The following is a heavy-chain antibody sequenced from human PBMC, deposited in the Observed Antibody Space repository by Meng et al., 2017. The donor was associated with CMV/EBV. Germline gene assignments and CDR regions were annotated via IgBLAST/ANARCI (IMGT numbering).Heavy chain of an antibody. CDR3: AREGDTADN. CDR2: MSAYDGET. Sequence: ASCKTSGYMLINYGITWVRQAPGQGPEWMGWMSAYDGETKYAQKFQGRLTMSTDTSTSTAFMELRSLKSDDTALYYCAREGDTADNWGQGTLVTVSS. V-gene: IGHV1-18*01. J-gene: IGHJ4*02. D-gene: IGHD5-18*01. CDR1: GYMLINYG.